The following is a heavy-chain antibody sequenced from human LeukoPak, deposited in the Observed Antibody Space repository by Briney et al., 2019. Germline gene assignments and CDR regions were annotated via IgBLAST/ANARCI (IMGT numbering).Heavy chain of an antibody. D-gene: IGHD2-2*01. CDR2: INSNSGVT. J-gene: IGHJ5*02. CDR1: GYTFTGYF. CDR3: ARRGDEYDLLNDWFDP. Sequence: ASVKVSCKASGYTFTGYFLHWVRQAPGQGLEWMGYINSNSGVTNYAQNFQGRVTMTRDTSISTVYMELNRLTSDDTAVYYCARRGDEYDLLNDWFDPWGQGALVTVSS. V-gene: IGHV1-2*02.